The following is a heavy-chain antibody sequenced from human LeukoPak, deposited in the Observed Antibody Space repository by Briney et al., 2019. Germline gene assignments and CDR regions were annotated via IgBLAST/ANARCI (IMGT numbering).Heavy chain of an antibody. CDR1: GFTFNDYW. Sequence: GGSLRLSCAASGFTFNDYWMHWVRQAPGKGLVWVSRVSPDGTIRGYADSVKGRFTISRDIAKNTVYLQMNSLRAEDTAVYYCVRDKTTVTTFDSWGQGTLVTVSS. V-gene: IGHV3-74*01. CDR2: VSPDGTIR. J-gene: IGHJ4*02. CDR3: VRDKTTVTTFDS. D-gene: IGHD4-17*01.